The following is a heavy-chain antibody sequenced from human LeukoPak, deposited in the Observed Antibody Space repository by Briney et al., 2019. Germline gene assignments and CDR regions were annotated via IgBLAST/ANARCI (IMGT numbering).Heavy chain of an antibody. V-gene: IGHV1-2*02. CDR2: INPNSGDT. J-gene: IGHJ4*02. CDR3: ATQRGSYLWGTDFDY. Sequence: ASVKVSCKASGYTFIDFYIHWVRQAPGQGLEWMGWINPNSGDTKYAQKFQGRVTMTRDTSISTAYMELSRLRSDDTAVYYCATQRGSYLWGTDFDYWGQGTLVTVSS. CDR1: GYTFIDFY. D-gene: IGHD3-16*01.